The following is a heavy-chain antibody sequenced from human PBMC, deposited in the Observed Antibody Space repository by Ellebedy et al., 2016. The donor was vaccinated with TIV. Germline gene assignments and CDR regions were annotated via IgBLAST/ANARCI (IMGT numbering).Heavy chain of an antibody. D-gene: IGHD1-1*01. CDR3: ARDRATTGKMSWYFDY. V-gene: IGHV3-30*03. Sequence: GESLKISCAASGFTFSNYGIHWVRQNPDKGLEWVTVISYDGNNQYYTDSVKGRFTISRDDSKNTVYLQMNNLIAEDTAVYYCARDRATTGKMSWYFDYWGQGTLVTVSA. CDR2: ISYDGNNQ. CDR1: GFTFSNYG. J-gene: IGHJ4*02.